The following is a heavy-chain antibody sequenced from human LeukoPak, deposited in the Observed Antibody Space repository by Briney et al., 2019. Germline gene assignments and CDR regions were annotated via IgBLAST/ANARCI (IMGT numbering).Heavy chain of an antibody. Sequence: TSETLSLTCAVYGGSFSGYYWSWIRQPPGKGLEWIGEINHSGSTNYNPSLKSRVTISVDTSKNQFSLKLSSVTAADTAVYYCARVGLGYDFWSGYLYYFDYWGQGTLVTVSS. CDR1: GGSFSGYY. V-gene: IGHV4-34*01. CDR2: INHSGST. J-gene: IGHJ4*02. CDR3: ARVGLGYDFWSGYLYYFDY. D-gene: IGHD3-3*01.